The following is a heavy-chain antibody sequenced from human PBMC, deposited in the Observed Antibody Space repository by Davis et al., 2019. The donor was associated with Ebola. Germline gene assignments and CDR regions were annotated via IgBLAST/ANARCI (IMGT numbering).Heavy chain of an antibody. D-gene: IGHD3-22*01. Sequence: PGGSLRLSCTVSGGSISSYYWSWIRQPPGKGLEWIGYMYYTGSFNYSPSLKSRVTISVDTSKNQFSLKLRSVTAADTAVYYCARVLTRSSGNRFDYWGQGTLVTVSS. CDR2: MYYTGSF. CDR1: GGSISSYY. J-gene: IGHJ4*02. CDR3: ARVLTRSSGNRFDY. V-gene: IGHV4-59*01.